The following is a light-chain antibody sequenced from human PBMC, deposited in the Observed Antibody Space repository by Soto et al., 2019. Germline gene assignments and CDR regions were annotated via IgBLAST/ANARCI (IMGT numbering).Light chain of an antibody. Sequence: DIQMTQSPSSVSASVGDRVSITCRASQGISSWLGWYQQKPGKVPKVLIYAASSLQSGVPSRFSGSGSGTDFTLTISSLQPEDSATYYCQQANSFPWTFGQGTKVEIK. J-gene: IGKJ1*01. CDR3: QQANSFPWT. CDR1: QGISSW. V-gene: IGKV1D-12*01. CDR2: AAS.